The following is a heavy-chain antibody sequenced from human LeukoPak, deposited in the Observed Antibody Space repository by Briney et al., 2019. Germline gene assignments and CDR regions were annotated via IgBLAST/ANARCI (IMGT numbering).Heavy chain of an antibody. CDR1: GGTFSSYA. CDR2: IIPIFGTA. Sequence: SVKVFCKASGGTFSSYAISWVRQAPGQGLEWMGRIIPIFGTANDAQKFQGRVTITTDESTSTAYMELSSLRSEDTAVYYCARDPTPTGCLLGWGQGTLVTVSA. CDR3: ARDPTPTGCLLG. J-gene: IGHJ4*02. V-gene: IGHV1-69*05. D-gene: IGHD1-14*01.